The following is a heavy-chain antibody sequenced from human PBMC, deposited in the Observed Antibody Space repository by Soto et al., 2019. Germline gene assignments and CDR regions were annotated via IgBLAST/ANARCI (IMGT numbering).Heavy chain of an antibody. CDR2: IYRTGST. J-gene: IGHJ4*02. Sequence: SETLSLTCAVSGGSFTSNNWWTWVRQPPGQGLEWIGEIYRTGSTNYNPSLKSRVTISLDKSENQFSLKVTSLTAADTAVYYCASRDPGTSVDDWGQGTLVTVSS. D-gene: IGHD1-7*01. CDR3: ASRDPGTSVDD. CDR1: GGSFTSNNW. V-gene: IGHV4-4*02.